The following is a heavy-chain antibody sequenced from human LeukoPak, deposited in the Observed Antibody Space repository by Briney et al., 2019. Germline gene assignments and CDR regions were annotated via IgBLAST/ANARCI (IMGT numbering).Heavy chain of an antibody. J-gene: IGHJ4*02. Sequence: PGGSLRLSCSASGFTFSSYAMHWVRQAPGKGLEYVSAISSNGGSTYYADSVKGRFTISRDNSKNTLYLQMSSLRAEDTAVYHCVKGVEGAMVFGGDYWGQGTLVTVSS. CDR3: VKGVEGAMVFGGDY. D-gene: IGHD3/OR15-3a*01. CDR1: GFTFSSYA. V-gene: IGHV3-64D*06. CDR2: ISSNGGST.